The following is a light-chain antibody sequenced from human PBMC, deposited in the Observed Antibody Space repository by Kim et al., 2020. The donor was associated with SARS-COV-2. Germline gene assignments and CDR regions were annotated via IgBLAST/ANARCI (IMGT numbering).Light chain of an antibody. J-gene: IGKJ2*02. Sequence: DIVMTQSPDSLAVSLGERATINCKSSQSVLYRSNNMNYLAWYQQKPVQSPRLLIYWASTRESGVPDRFSGSGYGTDFTLTISSLKAEDVAVYYCQQYNNIPRTFGQGTKLEI. CDR2: WAS. V-gene: IGKV4-1*01. CDR3: QQYNNIPRT. CDR1: QSVLYRSNNMNY.